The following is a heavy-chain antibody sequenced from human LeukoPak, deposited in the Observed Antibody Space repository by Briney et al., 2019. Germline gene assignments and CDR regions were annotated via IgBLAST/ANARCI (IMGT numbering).Heavy chain of an antibody. CDR1: GYTLTELS. Sequence: EASVKVSCKVSGYTLTELSMHWVRQAPGKGLEWMGGFDPEDGETIYAQKFQGRVTMTEDTSTDTAYMELSSLRSEDTAVYYCATGDYYGSGSYYNVGAFDIWGQGTMVTVSS. J-gene: IGHJ3*02. D-gene: IGHD3-10*01. CDR2: FDPEDGET. CDR3: ATGDYYGSGSYYNVGAFDI. V-gene: IGHV1-24*01.